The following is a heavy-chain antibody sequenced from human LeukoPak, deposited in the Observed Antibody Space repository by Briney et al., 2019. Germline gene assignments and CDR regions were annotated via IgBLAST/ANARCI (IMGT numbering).Heavy chain of an antibody. Sequence: PSETLSLTCAVYGGSFSGYYWSWIRQPPGKGLEWIGEINHSGSTNYNPSLKSRVTMSVDTSKNQFSLKLSSVTAADTAVYYCARGGIAAAGPLGPWGQGTLVTVSS. CDR3: ARGGIAAAGPLGP. D-gene: IGHD6-13*01. CDR1: GGSFSGYY. CDR2: INHSGST. J-gene: IGHJ5*02. V-gene: IGHV4-34*01.